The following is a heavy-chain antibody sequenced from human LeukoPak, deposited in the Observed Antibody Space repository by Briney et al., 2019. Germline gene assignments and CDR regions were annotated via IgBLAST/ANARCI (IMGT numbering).Heavy chain of an antibody. CDR1: GFTFSSYG. V-gene: IGHV3-30*18. D-gene: IGHD1-26*01. J-gene: IGHJ4*02. Sequence: GGSLRLSCAASGFTFSSYGMHWVRQAPGKGLEWVAVISYDGSNKYYADSVKGRFTISRDNSKNTLYLQMNSLRAEDTAVYYCANDQEGATYFDYWGQGTLVTVSS. CDR2: ISYDGSNK. CDR3: ANDQEGATYFDY.